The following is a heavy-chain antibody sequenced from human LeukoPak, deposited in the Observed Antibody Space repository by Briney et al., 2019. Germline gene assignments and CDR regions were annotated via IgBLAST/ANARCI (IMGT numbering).Heavy chain of an antibody. CDR3: ARHVSPALLMVTNNWFDP. D-gene: IGHD2-8*01. CDR1: GGSISSSSYY. Sequence: PSETLSLTCTVSGGSISSSSYYWGWIRQPPGKGLEWIGSVYYSGSTYYNPSLKSRVTISVDTSKNQFSLKLSSVTAADTAVYYCARHVSPALLMVTNNWFDPWGQGTLVTVSS. J-gene: IGHJ5*02. CDR2: VYYSGST. V-gene: IGHV4-39*01.